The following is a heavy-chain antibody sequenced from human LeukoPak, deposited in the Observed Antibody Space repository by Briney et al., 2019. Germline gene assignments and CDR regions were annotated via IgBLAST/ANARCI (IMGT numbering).Heavy chain of an antibody. V-gene: IGHV1-46*01. J-gene: IGHJ5*02. CDR1: GYTFTSYY. CDR3: ARVPRLGMVRGGRVPNWFDP. D-gene: IGHD3-10*01. CDR2: INPSGGST. Sequence: ASVKVSCKASGYTFTSYYMHLVRQAPGQGLEWMGIINPSGGSTSYAQKFQGRVTMTRDTSTSTVYMELSSLRSEDTAVYYCARVPRLGMVRGGRVPNWFDPWGQGTLVTVSS.